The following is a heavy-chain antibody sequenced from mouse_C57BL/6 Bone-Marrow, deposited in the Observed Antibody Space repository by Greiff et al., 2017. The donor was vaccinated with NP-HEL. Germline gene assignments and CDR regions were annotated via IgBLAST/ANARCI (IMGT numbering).Heavy chain of an antibody. CDR1: GFTFSSYG. Sequence: DVKLVESGGDLVKPGGSLKLSCAASGFTFSSYGLSWVRQTPDKRLEWVATISSGGSYTYYPDSVKGRFTISRYNAKNTLYLQMSSMKSEETAMYDCARQRRAWFAYWGQGTLVTVSA. J-gene: IGHJ3*01. CDR3: ARQRRAWFAY. V-gene: IGHV5-6*02. CDR2: ISSGGSYT.